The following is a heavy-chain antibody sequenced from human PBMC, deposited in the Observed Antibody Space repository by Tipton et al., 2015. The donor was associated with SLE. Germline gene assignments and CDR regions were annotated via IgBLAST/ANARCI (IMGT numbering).Heavy chain of an antibody. CDR1: GGSISSSSYY. CDR3: AQAHLWGSYRYASDI. Sequence: TLSLTCTVSGGSISSSSYYWGWIRQPPGKGLEWIGSIYYSGSTYYNPSLKSRVTISEDTSKNQFSLKLSSVTAADTAVYYCAQAHLWGSYRYASDIWGQGTMVTVSS. J-gene: IGHJ3*02. CDR2: IYYSGST. V-gene: IGHV4-39*07. D-gene: IGHD3-16*02.